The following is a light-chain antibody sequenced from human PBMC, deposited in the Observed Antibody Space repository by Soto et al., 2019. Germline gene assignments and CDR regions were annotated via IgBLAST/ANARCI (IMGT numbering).Light chain of an antibody. CDR3: QQRSNWPPT. J-gene: IGKJ4*01. Sequence: EIVLTQSPATLSLSPGERATLSCRASQSVSSYLAWYQQKHGQAPRLLIYDASNRATGIPARFSGSGSGTDFTLTISSLAPEDFAVYYCQQRSNWPPTFGGGTKVEIK. V-gene: IGKV3-11*01. CDR2: DAS. CDR1: QSVSSY.